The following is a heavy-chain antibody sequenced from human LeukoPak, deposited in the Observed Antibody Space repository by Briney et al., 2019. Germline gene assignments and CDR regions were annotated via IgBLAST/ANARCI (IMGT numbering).Heavy chain of an antibody. D-gene: IGHD4-17*01. CDR1: GFTFSSYW. J-gene: IGHJ6*02. V-gene: IGHV3-74*03. CDR2: IDDDGNSI. CDR3: ARGFGDSRVHYYYGMDV. Sequence: GGSLRLSCAASGFTFSSYWMHWVRQAPGKGPVWVSRIDDDGNSITYADSVKGRFTISRDNAKNTLYLQMNSLRAEDTAVYFCARGFGDSRVHYYYGMDVWGQGTTVTVSS.